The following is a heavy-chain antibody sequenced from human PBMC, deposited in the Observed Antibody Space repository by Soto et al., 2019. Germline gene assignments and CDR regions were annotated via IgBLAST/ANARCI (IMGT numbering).Heavy chain of an antibody. V-gene: IGHV4-39*01. CDR2: IYASGST. CDR3: ARVVLTGSYNYYFSGMDV. J-gene: IGHJ6*02. Sequence: SETLSLTCTVSGGSISSSSYQWGWMRQPPGKGLEWIGSIYASGSTFYNPSLKSRVTISVDTSKNQFSVKLSSVIAADTAVYYCARVVLTGSYNYYFSGMDVWGQGTSVTVS. D-gene: IGHD3-9*01. CDR1: GGSISSSSYQ.